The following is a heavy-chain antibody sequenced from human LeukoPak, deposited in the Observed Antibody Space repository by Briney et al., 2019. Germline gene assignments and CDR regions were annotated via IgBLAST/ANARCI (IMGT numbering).Heavy chain of an antibody. J-gene: IGHJ3*01. CDR2: ISGSGGST. CDR1: GFTFSSYA. Sequence: GGSLRLSCAASGFTFSSYAMSWVRQAPGKGLEWVSAISGSGGSTYYADSVKGRFTISRDNSKNTLYLQMNSLRAEDTAVYYCASFTSPVGASLVFELWGQGTMVTVSS. CDR3: ASFTSPVGASLVFEL. D-gene: IGHD1-26*01. V-gene: IGHV3-23*01.